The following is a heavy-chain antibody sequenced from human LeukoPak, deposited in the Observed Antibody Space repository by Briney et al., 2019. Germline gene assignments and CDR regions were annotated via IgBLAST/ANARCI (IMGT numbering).Heavy chain of an antibody. CDR3: ARDALELRWFDP. V-gene: IGHV4-38-2*02. CDR1: GYSISSGYY. D-gene: IGHD1-7*01. Sequence: SETLSLTCTVSGYSISSGYYWGWIRQPPGKGLEWIGSIYHSGSTYYNPSLKSRVTISVETSKNQFSLKLSSVTAADTAVYYCARDALELRWFDPWGQGTLVTVSS. CDR2: IYHSGST. J-gene: IGHJ5*02.